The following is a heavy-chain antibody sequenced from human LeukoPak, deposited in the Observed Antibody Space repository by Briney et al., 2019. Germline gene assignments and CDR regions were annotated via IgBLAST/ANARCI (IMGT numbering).Heavy chain of an antibody. Sequence: GGSLRLSCAASGLAFSSSAMNWVRQTPGKGLEWLSYSSASSSDVYYADSVKGRFTISRDNAKSSLYLQMNNLTAEDTAIYFCARGRDHAFDIWGQGTRVTVSS. V-gene: IGHV3-48*01. CDR3: ARGRDHAFDI. CDR2: SSASSSDV. CDR1: GLAFSSSA. J-gene: IGHJ3*02.